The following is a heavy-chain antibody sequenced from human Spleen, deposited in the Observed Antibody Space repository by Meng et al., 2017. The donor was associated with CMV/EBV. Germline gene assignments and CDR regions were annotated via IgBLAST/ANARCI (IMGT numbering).Heavy chain of an antibody. CDR2: MYYSGTT. CDR3: ARDFNVDYGGRDY. CDR1: GDSISRTSYY. Sequence: QLQLQESGPGLVKPSETLSLTCTVSGDSISRTSYYWGWIRQPPGKGLEWIASMYYSGTTYYNPSLKSRVTISVDTSKNQVSLKLSSVTAADTAVYYCARDFNVDYGGRDYWGQGTLVTVSS. V-gene: IGHV4-39*07. D-gene: IGHD4-23*01. J-gene: IGHJ4*02.